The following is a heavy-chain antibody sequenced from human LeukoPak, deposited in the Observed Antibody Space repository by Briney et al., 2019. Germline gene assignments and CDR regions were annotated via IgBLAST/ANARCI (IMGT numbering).Heavy chain of an antibody. CDR2: IYYSGNT. J-gene: IGHJ4*02. Sequence: PSETLSLTCTVSGGSVSSDSYYWSWIRQPPGKGLEWIGFIYYSGNTSHNPSLKSRLTLSIDTSKNQFSLKLGSVTAADTAVYYCARAYSGEALDYWGQGTLVTVSS. D-gene: IGHD2-21*01. V-gene: IGHV4-61*01. CDR1: GGSVSSDSYY. CDR3: ARAYSGEALDY.